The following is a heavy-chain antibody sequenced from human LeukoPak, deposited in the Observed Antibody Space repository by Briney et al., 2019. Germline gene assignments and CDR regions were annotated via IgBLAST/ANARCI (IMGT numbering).Heavy chain of an antibody. CDR3: ARDDQYYYGSGCPFDY. D-gene: IGHD3-10*01. CDR2: ISAYNGNT. Sequence: ASVKVSCKASGYTFTSYGISWVRQAPGQGLEWMGWISAYNGNTNYAQKLQGRVTMTTDTSTSTAYMELRSLRSDDTAVYYCARDDQYYYGSGCPFDYWGQGTLVTVSS. V-gene: IGHV1-18*01. J-gene: IGHJ4*02. CDR1: GYTFTSYG.